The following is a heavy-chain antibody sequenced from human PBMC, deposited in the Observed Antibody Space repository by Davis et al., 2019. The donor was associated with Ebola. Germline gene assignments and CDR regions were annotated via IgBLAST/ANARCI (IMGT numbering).Heavy chain of an antibody. D-gene: IGHD1-7*01. Sequence: AASVKVSCKASGYTFTSYAMHWVRQAPGQRLEWMGWINAGNGSTKYSQKFQGRVTITRDTSASTAYMELSSLRSEDTAVYYCARDDLVATGTIFYYYYGMDVWGQGTTVTVSS. CDR1: GYTFTSYA. J-gene: IGHJ6*02. CDR3: ARDDLVATGTIFYYYYGMDV. V-gene: IGHV1-3*01. CDR2: INAGNGST.